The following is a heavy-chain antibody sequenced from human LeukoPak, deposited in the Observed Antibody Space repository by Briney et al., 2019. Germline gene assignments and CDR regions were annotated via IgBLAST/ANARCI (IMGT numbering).Heavy chain of an antibody. CDR1: GFTFSSYS. Sequence: GGSLRLSCAASGFTFSSYSMNWVRQAPGKGLEWVSSISSSSSYIYYADSVKGRFTISRDNAKNSLYLQMNSLRAEDTAVYYCAKSKNIAAAGNRVYGMDVRRQGTTVTVSS. CDR2: ISSSSSYI. CDR3: AKSKNIAAAGNRVYGMDV. D-gene: IGHD6-13*01. J-gene: IGHJ6*02. V-gene: IGHV3-21*01.